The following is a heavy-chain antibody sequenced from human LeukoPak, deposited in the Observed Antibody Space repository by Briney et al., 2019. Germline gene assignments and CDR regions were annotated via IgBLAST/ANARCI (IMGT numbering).Heavy chain of an antibody. Sequence: SVKVSCKASGGTFSSYAISWVRQAPGQGLEWMGGIIPIFGTANYAQKFQGRVTITADESTSTAYMELSSLRSEDTAVYYCARDFDDYGSNGSRVDYWGQGTLVTVSS. D-gene: IGHD4-23*01. J-gene: IGHJ4*02. CDR1: GGTFSSYA. V-gene: IGHV1-69*13. CDR3: ARDFDDYGSNGSRVDY. CDR2: IIPIFGTA.